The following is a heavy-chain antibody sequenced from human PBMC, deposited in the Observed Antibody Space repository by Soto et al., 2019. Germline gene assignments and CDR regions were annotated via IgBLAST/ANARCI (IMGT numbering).Heavy chain of an antibody. CDR1: GYTFTHYY. CDR3: ATSVNSAMAFDY. D-gene: IGHD5-18*01. CDR2: INPNGGIT. J-gene: IGHJ4*02. Sequence: ASVKVSCKASGYTFTHYYIHRVRQAPGQGLEWMGIINPNGGITTYAQKFRAGFTMTRDTSTSTVYLELSSLRSEDSAIYYCATSVNSAMAFDYWGQGTLVTVSS. V-gene: IGHV1-46*01.